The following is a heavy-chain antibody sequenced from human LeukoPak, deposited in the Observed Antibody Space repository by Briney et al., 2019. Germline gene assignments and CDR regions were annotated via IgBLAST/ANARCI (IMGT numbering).Heavy chain of an antibody. J-gene: IGHJ3*02. D-gene: IGHD5-12*01. CDR3: ARDSLPVTSFLGIYHAFDI. CDR1: GFTFSSYG. V-gene: IGHV3-33*01. CDR2: IWYDGIHK. Sequence: GGSLRLSCAASGFTFSSYGMHWVRQAPGKGLKWVAFIWYDGIHKYYADSVKGRFTISRDNSKNTLYLQMNSLTAEDTAVFYCARDSLPVTSFLGIYHAFDIWGQGTMVTVSS.